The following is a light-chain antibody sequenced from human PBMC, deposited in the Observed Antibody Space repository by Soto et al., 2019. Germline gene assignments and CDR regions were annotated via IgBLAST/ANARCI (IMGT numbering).Light chain of an antibody. CDR2: GAS. CDR1: QSVRSN. V-gene: IGKV3-15*01. CDR3: QHYNNWPPWT. J-gene: IGKJ1*01. Sequence: EIVMTQSPVTLSVPPGERATLSCRASQSVRSNIAWYQQKPGQVPRLLIYGASTRATGIPARFSGSGSGTEFTLTISSLQSEDFAVYYCQHYNNWPPWTFGQGTKVEIK.